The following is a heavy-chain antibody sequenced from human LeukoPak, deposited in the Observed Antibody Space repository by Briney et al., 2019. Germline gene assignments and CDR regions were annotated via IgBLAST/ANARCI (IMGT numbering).Heavy chain of an antibody. Sequence: GGSLRLSCAASGFTFSSYAMSWVRQAPGKGLEWVSLISYDASKKYYADSVKGRFTISRDNSKNTLYMQTNSLRVEDTAVYYCAKAWNPGGWFDPWGQGTLVTVSS. CDR2: ISYDASKK. J-gene: IGHJ5*02. CDR3: AKAWNPGGWFDP. CDR1: GFTFSSYA. V-gene: IGHV3-30-3*01. D-gene: IGHD1-1*01.